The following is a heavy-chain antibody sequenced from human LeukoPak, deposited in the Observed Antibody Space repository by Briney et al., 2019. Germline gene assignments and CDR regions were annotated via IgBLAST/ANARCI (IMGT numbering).Heavy chain of an antibody. Sequence: PPASVKVSCKVSGYTLTELSMHWVRQAPGKGLEWMGGFDPEDGETIYAQKFQGRVTMTRDTSISTAYMELSRLRSDDTAVYYCARVPKVAGIRGWFDPWGQGTLVTVSS. V-gene: IGHV1-24*01. D-gene: IGHD6-19*01. CDR2: FDPEDGET. CDR1: GYTLTELS. J-gene: IGHJ5*02. CDR3: ARVPKVAGIRGWFDP.